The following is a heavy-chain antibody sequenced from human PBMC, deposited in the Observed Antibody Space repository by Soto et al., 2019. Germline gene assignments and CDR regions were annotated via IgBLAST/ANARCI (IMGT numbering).Heavy chain of an antibody. Sequence: TLALTCTVSGDSITSGGYYGSWLRQPPGKGLEWIGYIYHSGGASYNPSLRGRAVISIDTSKNQFSLRLNAVTAADTATYYCARDYYGAGSQYYYYGMEVWGQGTTVTVSS. D-gene: IGHD3-10*01. CDR2: IYHSGGA. V-gene: IGHV4-31*03. CDR3: ARDYYGAGSQYYYYGMEV. J-gene: IGHJ6*02. CDR1: GDSITSGGYY.